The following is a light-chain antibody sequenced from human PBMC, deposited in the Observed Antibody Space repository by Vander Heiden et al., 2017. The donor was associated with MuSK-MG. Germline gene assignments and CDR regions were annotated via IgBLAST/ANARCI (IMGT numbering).Light chain of an antibody. Sequence: SVLTPPPSVSGAPGPRVTISCTGSSSNIGAAYDVHWYQQIPGTAPKLIIYGNSNRPSGVPDRFSGSKSGTSASLAITGLQTEDEADYYCQSFDSGLSAVVFGGGTRLTVL. CDR1: SSNIGAAYD. V-gene: IGLV1-40*01. J-gene: IGLJ2*01. CDR3: QSFDSGLSAVV. CDR2: GNS.